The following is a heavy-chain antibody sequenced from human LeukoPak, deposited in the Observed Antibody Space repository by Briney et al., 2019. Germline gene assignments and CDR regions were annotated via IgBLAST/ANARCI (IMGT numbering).Heavy chain of an antibody. CDR2: IKQDGSDR. CDR3: ARDRLMVYSRHCGGDCPDAFDI. J-gene: IGHJ3*02. Sequence: GGSLRLSCAASGFTFSSYSMGWVRQAPGKGLEWVANIKQDGSDRYYMDSVRGRFTISRDNAKNSLYLQMNSLRAEDTAVYYCARDRLMVYSRHCGGDCPDAFDIWGQGTMVTVSS. CDR1: GFTFSSYS. V-gene: IGHV3-7*03. D-gene: IGHD2-21*02.